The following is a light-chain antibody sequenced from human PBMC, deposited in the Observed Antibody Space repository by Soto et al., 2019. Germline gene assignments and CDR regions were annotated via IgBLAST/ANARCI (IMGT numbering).Light chain of an antibody. CDR2: AAS. CDR1: QTIYNY. Sequence: DIQMTQSPSSLSASVGDRVTITCRASQTIYNYLIWYQQKPGKAPKLLIYAASSLQSGVPSRFSGGGSGTDFTLTISSLQPEDFGTYYCQQSYTSPVTFGGGTKVDIK. CDR3: QQSYTSPVT. V-gene: IGKV1-39*01. J-gene: IGKJ4*01.